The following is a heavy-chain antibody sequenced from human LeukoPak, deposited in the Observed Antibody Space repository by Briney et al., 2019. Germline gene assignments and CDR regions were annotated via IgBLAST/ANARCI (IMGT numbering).Heavy chain of an antibody. Sequence: SETLSLTCTVSGASISSSTHYWGWIRQPPGKGLEWIGSISNSGNTYYNSSLKSRVTISFNTSANQFSLKLSSVTAADTAVYFCAREDYDFWSTSFTGPLPYYFKFWGQGTLVTVSS. D-gene: IGHD3-3*01. V-gene: IGHV4-39*07. CDR2: ISNSGNT. J-gene: IGHJ4*02. CDR1: GASISSSTHY. CDR3: AREDYDFWSTSFTGPLPYYFKF.